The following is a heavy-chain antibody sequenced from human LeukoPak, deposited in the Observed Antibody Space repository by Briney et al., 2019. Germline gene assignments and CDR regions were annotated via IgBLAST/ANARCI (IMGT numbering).Heavy chain of an antibody. D-gene: IGHD4-17*01. Sequence: PGRSLRLSCAASGFTFSSYGMHWVRQAPGKGLGGVAVIWYDGSNKYYADSVKGRFTISRDNSKNTLYLQMNSLRAEDTAVYYCARDLNYGDYGIFDYWGQGTLVTVSS. V-gene: IGHV3-33*01. CDR1: GFTFSSYG. J-gene: IGHJ4*02. CDR3: ARDLNYGDYGIFDY. CDR2: IWYDGSNK.